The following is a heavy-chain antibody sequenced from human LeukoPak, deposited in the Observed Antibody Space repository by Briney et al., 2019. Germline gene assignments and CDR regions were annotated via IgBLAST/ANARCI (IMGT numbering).Heavy chain of an antibody. V-gene: IGHV4-38-2*02. Sequence: SETLSLTCTVSGYSISSGCYWGWIRQPPGKGLEWIGSIYHSVNTYYNPSLQSRVTLSVDTSKNQLSLKLTFVTAADTAIYYCARSCQLAYYFDYWGQGTLLTVSS. CDR3: ARSCQLAYYFDY. D-gene: IGHD2-2*01. CDR2: IYHSVNT. J-gene: IGHJ4*02. CDR1: GYSISSGCY.